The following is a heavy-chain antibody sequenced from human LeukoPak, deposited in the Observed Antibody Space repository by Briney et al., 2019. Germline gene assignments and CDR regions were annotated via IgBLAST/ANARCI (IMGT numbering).Heavy chain of an antibody. CDR2: IYYNGNT. CDR1: GGSISSGGYY. J-gene: IGHJ3*02. Sequence: PSQTLSLTCTVSGGSISSGGYYWSWIRQHPGKGLEWLGYIYYNGNTYYNPSLKGRVTISSDTSKKQFSLTVRSVTAADTAIYYCARDPQLGIGRPSDDFDIWGQGTMVTVSS. D-gene: IGHD7-27*01. CDR3: ARDPQLGIGRPSDDFDI. V-gene: IGHV4-31*03.